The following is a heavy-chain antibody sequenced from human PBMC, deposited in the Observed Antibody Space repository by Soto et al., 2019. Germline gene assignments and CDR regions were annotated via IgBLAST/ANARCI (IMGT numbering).Heavy chain of an antibody. CDR3: ARGGSLYYDILTGPYYFDY. D-gene: IGHD3-9*01. Sequence: GASVKVSCKASGYTFTGYYMHWVRQAPGQGLEWMGWINPNSGGTNYAQKFQGWVTMTRDTSISTAYMELSRLRSDDTAVYYCARGGSLYYDILTGPYYFDYWGQGTLVTVSS. J-gene: IGHJ4*02. CDR1: GYTFTGYY. CDR2: INPNSGGT. V-gene: IGHV1-2*04.